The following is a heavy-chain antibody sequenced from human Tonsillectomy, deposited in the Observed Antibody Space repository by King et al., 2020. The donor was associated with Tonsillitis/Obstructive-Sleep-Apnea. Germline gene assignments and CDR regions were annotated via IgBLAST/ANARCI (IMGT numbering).Heavy chain of an antibody. J-gene: IGHJ3*02. CDR2: ISYDGSNK. V-gene: IGHV3-30*01. CDR1: GFTFSSYA. D-gene: IGHD6-19*01. Sequence: QLVQSGGGVVQPGRSLRLSCAASGFTFSSYAMHWVRQAPGKGLELGAVISYDGSNKYYADSVKGRFTISRDNSKNTLYLQMNSLRAEDTAVYYCARGAWGIGAVAGISAFDIWGQGTMVTVSS. CDR3: ARGAWGIGAVAGISAFDI.